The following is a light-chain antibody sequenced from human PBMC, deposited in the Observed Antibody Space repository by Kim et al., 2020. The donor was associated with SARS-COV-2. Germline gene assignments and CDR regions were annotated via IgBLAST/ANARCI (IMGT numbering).Light chain of an antibody. CDR3: QQYYTTPWT. CDR2: WAS. CDR1: QSVLYSSNNKNY. V-gene: IGKV4-1*01. J-gene: IGKJ1*01. Sequence: DIVMTQSPDSLAVSLGERATINCKSSQSVLYSSNNKNYLAWYQLRPGQPPKLLIYWASTRESGVPNRFSGSGSGTDFTLTISTLQAEDVAVYYCQQYYTTPWTFGQGTKLEIK.